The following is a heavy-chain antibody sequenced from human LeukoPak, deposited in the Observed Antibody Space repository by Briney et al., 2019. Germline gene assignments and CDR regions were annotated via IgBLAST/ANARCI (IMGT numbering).Heavy chain of an antibody. CDR1: GGSISSSSYY. D-gene: IGHD3-16*02. CDR3: ASLSDYFDY. V-gene: IGHV4-39*01. J-gene: IGHJ4*02. Sequence: KPSETLSLTCTVSGGSISSSSYYWGWIRQPPGKGLEWIGSIYYSGNTYYNPSLKSRVTISVDTSKNQSSLKLSSVTAADTAVYYCASLSDYFDYWGQGALVTVSS. CDR2: IYYSGNT.